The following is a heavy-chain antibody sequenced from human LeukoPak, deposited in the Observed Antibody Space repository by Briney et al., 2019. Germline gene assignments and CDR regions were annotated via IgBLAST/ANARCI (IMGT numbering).Heavy chain of an antibody. V-gene: IGHV4-39*01. CDR1: GFTFSSYW. D-gene: IGHD6-19*01. Sequence: PGGSLRLSCAASGFTFSSYWMSWVRQAPGKGLEWIGSIFNSVSIYYNPSLKSRVTISIDTSKNQFSLDLSSVTAADTAVYYCARHKSGWFYADYWGQGTLVTVSS. CDR2: IFNSVSI. CDR3: ARHKSGWFYADY. J-gene: IGHJ4*02.